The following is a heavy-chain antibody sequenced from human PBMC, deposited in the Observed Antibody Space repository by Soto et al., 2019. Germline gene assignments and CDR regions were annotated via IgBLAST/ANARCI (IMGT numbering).Heavy chain of an antibody. J-gene: IGHJ5*02. V-gene: IGHV4-4*02. CDR1: GGSISSINW. CDR2: SYYSGTT. Sequence: PSETLSLTCGVSGGSISSINWWRWVRQTPGKGLEWIGDSYYSGTTNYNPSRTSRVTMSIAKSKNQFFLNLTSVTAADTAVYYCARCSGEPANYWFDAWGQGTLVTVSS. D-gene: IGHD3-10*02. CDR3: ARCSGEPANYWFDA.